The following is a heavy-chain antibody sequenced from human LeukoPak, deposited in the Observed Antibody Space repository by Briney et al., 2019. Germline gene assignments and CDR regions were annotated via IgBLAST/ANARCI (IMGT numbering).Heavy chain of an antibody. CDR2: LSFDGSKE. Sequence: GGTLRLSCAASGFTFSPYAMHWVRQAPGKGLEWVAALSFDGSKEYYTDSVKSLLTISRDNSKNTLYLHMNSLRADDTAVYYCGRDECTSCSYYYFYGVDVWGQGTTVTVSS. V-gene: IGHV3-30*04. D-gene: IGHD2-2*01. CDR3: GRDECTSCSYYYFYGVDV. J-gene: IGHJ6*02. CDR1: GFTFSPYA.